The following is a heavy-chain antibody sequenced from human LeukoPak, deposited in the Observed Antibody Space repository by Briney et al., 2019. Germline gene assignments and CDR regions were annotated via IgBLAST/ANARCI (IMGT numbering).Heavy chain of an antibody. V-gene: IGHV3-30*03. CDR3: ARDQPNDYGDYDDAFDI. J-gene: IGHJ3*02. CDR1: GFTFSSYW. Sequence: GGSLRLSCAASGFTFSSYWMSWVRQAPGKGLEWVAVISYGGSNKYYADSVKGRFTISRDNSKNTLYLQMNSLRAEDTAVYYCARDQPNDYGDYDDAFDIWGQGTMVTVSS. CDR2: ISYGGSNK. D-gene: IGHD4-17*01.